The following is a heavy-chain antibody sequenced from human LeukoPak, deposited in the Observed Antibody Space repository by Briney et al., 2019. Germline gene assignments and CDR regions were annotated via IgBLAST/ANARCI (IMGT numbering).Heavy chain of an antibody. CDR1: GGSISSYY. J-gene: IGHJ4*02. Sequence: SETLSLTCTVSGGSISSYYWSWIRQPPGKGLEWIGYIYYSGSTNYNPSLKSRVTISVDTSKNQFSLKLSSVTAADTAVYYCARWGYDSSGYTFDYWGQGTLVTVSS. V-gene: IGHV4-59*01. CDR2: IYYSGST. CDR3: ARWGYDSSGYTFDY. D-gene: IGHD3-22*01.